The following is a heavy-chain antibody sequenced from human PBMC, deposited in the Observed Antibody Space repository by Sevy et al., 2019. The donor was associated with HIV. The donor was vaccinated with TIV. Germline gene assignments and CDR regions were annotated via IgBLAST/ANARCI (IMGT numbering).Heavy chain of an antibody. V-gene: IGHV3-30-3*01. CDR1: GFTFSSYA. CDR2: ISYDGSNK. CDR3: ARDRGRMIVPPPWFDP. J-gene: IGHJ5*02. D-gene: IGHD3-22*01. Sequence: GGSLRLSCAASGFTFSSYAMHWVRQAPGKGLEWVAVISYDGSNKYYADSVKGRFTISRDNSKNTLYLQMNSLRAEDTAVYYCARDRGRMIVPPPWFDPWGQGTLVTVSS.